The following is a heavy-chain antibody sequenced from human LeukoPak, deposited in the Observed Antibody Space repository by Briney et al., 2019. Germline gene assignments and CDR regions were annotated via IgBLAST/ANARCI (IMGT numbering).Heavy chain of an antibody. CDR1: GGSISSGGYS. J-gene: IGHJ6*02. CDR2: IYYSGST. V-gene: IGHV4-31*03. D-gene: IGHD6-6*01. Sequence: PTDTMTLTCTVSGGSISSGGYSWTWIRQHPGKGLERIGYIYYSGSTYYNPSLKSRVTISVDTSKNQFSLKLSSVTAADTAVYYCARARIAAHYYGMDVWSQGTTVTVSS. CDR3: ARARIAAHYYGMDV.